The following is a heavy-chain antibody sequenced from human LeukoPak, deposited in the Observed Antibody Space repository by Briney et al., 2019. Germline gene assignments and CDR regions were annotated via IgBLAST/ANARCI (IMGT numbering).Heavy chain of an antibody. CDR2: ISSSSSYI. J-gene: IGHJ4*02. Sequence: GGSLRLSCAASGFTFSSYSMNWVRQAPGKGLEWVSSISSSSSYIYYADSVKGRFTISRDNAKNSLYLQMNSLRAEDTAVYYCARASGPDCGEGFDYWGQGTLVTVSS. V-gene: IGHV3-21*01. D-gene: IGHD2-21*02. CDR1: GFTFSSYS. CDR3: ARASGPDCGEGFDY.